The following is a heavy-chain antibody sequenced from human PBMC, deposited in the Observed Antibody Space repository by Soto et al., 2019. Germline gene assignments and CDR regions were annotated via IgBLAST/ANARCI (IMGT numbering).Heavy chain of an antibody. CDR2: INAGNGNT. V-gene: IGHV1-3*01. J-gene: IGHJ5*02. D-gene: IGHD3-10*01. CDR1: EYTFPSYA. Sequence: QVQLVQSGAEVKKPGASVKVSCKASEYTFPSYAMNWVRQAPGQSLEWMGWINAGNGNTKYSKKFQGRVTITRDTSASTAYMELSSLRSEDTVVYYCARGSIRFGELLGWFDPWGQGTLVTVSS. CDR3: ARGSIRFGELLGWFDP.